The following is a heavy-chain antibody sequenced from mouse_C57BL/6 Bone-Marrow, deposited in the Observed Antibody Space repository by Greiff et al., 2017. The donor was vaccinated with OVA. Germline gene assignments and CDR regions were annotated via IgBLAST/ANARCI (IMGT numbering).Heavy chain of an antibody. CDR1: GFTFSSYG. J-gene: IGHJ1*03. CDR2: ISSGGSYT. CDR3: ASPSYGSSYGWYFDV. V-gene: IGHV5-6*02. D-gene: IGHD1-1*01. Sequence: EVKLVESGGDLVKPGGSLKLSCAASGFTFSSYGMSWVRQTPDKRLEWVATISSGGSYTYYPDSVKGRFTISRDNAKNTLYLQMSSLKSEDTAMYYCASPSYGSSYGWYFDVWGTGTTVTVSS.